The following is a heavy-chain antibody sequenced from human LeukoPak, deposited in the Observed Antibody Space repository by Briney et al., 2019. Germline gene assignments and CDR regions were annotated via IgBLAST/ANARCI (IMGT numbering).Heavy chain of an antibody. CDR2: FSGSGGDT. CDR3: AKAGSIRFDY. Sequence: GGSLRLSCAASGFTFSSYAMSWVRQAPGKGLEWVSSFSGSGGDTYYADSVKGRFTISRDNSMNTLYLQMNSLRAEDTAVYYCAKAGSIRFDYWGQGTLVTVSS. J-gene: IGHJ4*02. V-gene: IGHV3-23*01. CDR1: GFTFSSYA. D-gene: IGHD1-26*01.